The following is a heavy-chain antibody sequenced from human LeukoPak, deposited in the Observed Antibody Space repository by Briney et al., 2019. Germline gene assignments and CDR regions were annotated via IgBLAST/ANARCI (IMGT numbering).Heavy chain of an antibody. CDR2: TWYDGSNK. D-gene: IGHD1-7*01. V-gene: IGHV3-33*06. J-gene: IGHJ4*02. CDR1: GFTFSSYG. Sequence: GGSLRLSCAASGFTFSSYGMHWVRQAPGKGLEWVAVTWYDGSNKYYADSVKGRFTISRDNSKNTLYLQMNSLRAEDTAVYYCAKDTSRYNWNSHLIDYWGQGTLVTVSS. CDR3: AKDTSRYNWNSHLIDY.